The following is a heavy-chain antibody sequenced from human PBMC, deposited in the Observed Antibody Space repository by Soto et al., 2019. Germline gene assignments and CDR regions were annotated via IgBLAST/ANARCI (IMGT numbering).Heavy chain of an antibody. D-gene: IGHD5-18*01. CDR1: GFTFSSYA. V-gene: IGHV3-23*01. J-gene: IGHJ6*02. Sequence: PGGSLRLCCAASGFTFSSYAMSWVRQAPGKGLEWVSAISGSGGSTYYADSVKGRFTISRDNSKNTLYLQMNSLRAEDTAVYYCAKAMGYSYGYQRNFYYYYGMDVWGQGTTVTVSS. CDR3: AKAMGYSYGYQRNFYYYYGMDV. CDR2: ISGSGGST.